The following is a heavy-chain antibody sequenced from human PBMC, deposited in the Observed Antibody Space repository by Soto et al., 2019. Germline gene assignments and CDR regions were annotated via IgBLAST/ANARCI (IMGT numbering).Heavy chain of an antibody. Sequence: QVQLVQSGAEVKKHGSSVKVSCKASGGTFSSYAISWVRQAPGQGLEWMGGISPSFGTANYAQKFQGRVTITADKSTSTAYMELSSLRSEDTAVYYCAGKPTTVTTPNPDYWGQGTLVTVSS. CDR1: GGTFSSYA. J-gene: IGHJ4*02. D-gene: IGHD4-17*01. CDR2: ISPSFGTA. CDR3: AGKPTTVTTPNPDY. V-gene: IGHV1-69*06.